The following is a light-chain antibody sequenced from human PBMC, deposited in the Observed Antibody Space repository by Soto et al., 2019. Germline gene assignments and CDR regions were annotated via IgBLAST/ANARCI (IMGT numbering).Light chain of an antibody. J-gene: IGLJ2*01. CDR2: EGN. CDR3: CSFAGGTTFV. CDR1: SNDVGGYNL. V-gene: IGLV2-23*03. Sequence: QSALTQPASVSGSPGQSITISCTGTSNDVGGYNLVSWYQQHPGKAPKLIIYEGNKRPSGVSDRFSGSRSGNTASLTISALQAEDEADYSCCSFAGGTTFVFGGGTKVTVL.